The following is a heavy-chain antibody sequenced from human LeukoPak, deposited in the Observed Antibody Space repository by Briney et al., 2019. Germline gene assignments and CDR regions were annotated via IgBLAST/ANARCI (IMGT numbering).Heavy chain of an antibody. CDR1: GYTFTGYY. V-gene: IGHV1-69*05. CDR2: IIPIFGTA. J-gene: IGHJ4*02. Sequence: SVKVSCKASGYTFTGYYMHWVRQAPGQGLEWMGGIIPIFGTADYAQKFQGRVTITTDESTSTAYMELSSLRSEDTAVYYCARGSVDYGALDYWGQGTLVTVSS. CDR3: ARGSVDYGALDY. D-gene: IGHD4-17*01.